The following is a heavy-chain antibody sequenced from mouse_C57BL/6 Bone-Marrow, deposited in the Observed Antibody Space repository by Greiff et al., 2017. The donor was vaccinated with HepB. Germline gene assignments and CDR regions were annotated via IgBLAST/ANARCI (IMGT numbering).Heavy chain of an antibody. Sequence: EVQGVESGAELVRPGASVKLSCTASGFNIKDDYMHWVKQRPEQGLEWIGWIDPENGDTEYASKFQGKATITADTSSNTAYLQLSSLTSEDTAVYYCTYYYGSSYYYWYFDVWGTGTTVTVSS. V-gene: IGHV14-4*01. D-gene: IGHD1-1*01. CDR3: TYYYGSSYYYWYFDV. CDR1: GFNIKDDY. J-gene: IGHJ1*03. CDR2: IDPENGDT.